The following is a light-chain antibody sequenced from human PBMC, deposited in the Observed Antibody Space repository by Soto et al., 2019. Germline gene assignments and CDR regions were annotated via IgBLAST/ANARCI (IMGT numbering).Light chain of an antibody. V-gene: IGKV1-39*01. J-gene: IGKJ3*01. CDR1: QSISTY. CDR2: AAS. Sequence: DIQLTQSPSSLSASVGDRVTITCRASQSISTYLNWYQQKPGKAPKLLIYAASSLQSGVPSRFSGSGSGTDFTLTISSLQPEDFANYYCHQSYSTPTFGPGTKVEMK. CDR3: HQSYSTPT.